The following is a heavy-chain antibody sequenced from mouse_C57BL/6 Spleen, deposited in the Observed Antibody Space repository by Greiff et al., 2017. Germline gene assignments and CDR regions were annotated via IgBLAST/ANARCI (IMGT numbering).Heavy chain of an antibody. D-gene: IGHD1-1*01. CDR2: ISDGGSYT. J-gene: IGHJ1*03. CDR1: GFTISSYA. V-gene: IGHV5-4*01. Sequence: EVKLVESGGGLVKPGGSLKLSCAASGFTISSYAMSWVRQTPEKRLEWVATISDGGSYTYYPDNVKGRFTISRDNAKNNLYLQMSHLKSEDTAMYYCARDDTTVQWYFDVWGTGTTVTVSS. CDR3: ARDDTTVQWYFDV.